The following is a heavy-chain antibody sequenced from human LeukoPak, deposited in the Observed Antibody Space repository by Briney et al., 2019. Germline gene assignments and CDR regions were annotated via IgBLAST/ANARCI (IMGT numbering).Heavy chain of an antibody. CDR2: ISGSGGST. J-gene: IGHJ4*02. D-gene: IGHD3-22*01. V-gene: IGHV3-23*01. CDR3: AKVEANYDSSGYYYG. CDR1: GFTFSSYA. Sequence: GGSLRLSCAASGFTFSSYAMSRVRQAPGKGLEWVSAISGSGGSTYYADSVKGRFTISRDNSKNTLYLQMNSLRAEDTAVYYCAKVEANYDSSGYYYGWGQGTLVTVSS.